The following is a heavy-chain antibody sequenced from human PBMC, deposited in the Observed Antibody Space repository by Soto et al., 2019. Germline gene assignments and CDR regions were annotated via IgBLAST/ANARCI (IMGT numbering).Heavy chain of an antibody. J-gene: IGHJ6*02. D-gene: IGHD6-13*01. CDR1: GYTFTSYA. CDR3: ARDLLSSSWYFRYYYYGMDV. V-gene: IGHV1-18*01. CDR2: ISAYNGNT. Sequence: ASVKVSCKASGYTFTSYAMHWVRQAPGQRLEWMGWISAYNGNTNYAQKLQGRVTMTTDTSTSTAYMELRSLRSDDTAVYYCARDLLSSSWYFRYYYYGMDVWGQGTTVTV.